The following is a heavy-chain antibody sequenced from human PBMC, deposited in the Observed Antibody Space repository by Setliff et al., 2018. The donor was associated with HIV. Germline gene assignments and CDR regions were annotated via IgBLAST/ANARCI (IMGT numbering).Heavy chain of an antibody. D-gene: IGHD6-6*01. Sequence: GGSLRLSCAASGFTFSSYPMRWVRQSPGKGPEWVSAISDGGGSTYYAVSVKGRFTISRDNSKNTLYLQMNSLRVEDTAVYYCAKEPKPGGIAAPFDYWGQGTLVTVSS. CDR3: AKEPKPGGIAAPFDY. J-gene: IGHJ4*02. V-gene: IGHV3-23*01. CDR1: GFTFSSYP. CDR2: ISDGGGST.